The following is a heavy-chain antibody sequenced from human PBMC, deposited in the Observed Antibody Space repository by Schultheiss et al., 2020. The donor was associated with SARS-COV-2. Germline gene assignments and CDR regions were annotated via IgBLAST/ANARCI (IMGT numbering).Heavy chain of an antibody. J-gene: IGHJ5*02. Sequence: SETLSLTCAVYGGSFSGYYWSWIRQPPGKGLEWIGEINHSGSTNYSPSLTSRVIVSVDTSKNQFSLKLSSVTAADTAVYYCARHLNYYGSGRVGNWFDPWGQGTLVTVSS. CDR3: ARHLNYYGSGRVGNWFDP. CDR2: INHSGST. CDR1: GGSFSGYY. D-gene: IGHD3-10*01. V-gene: IGHV4-34*01.